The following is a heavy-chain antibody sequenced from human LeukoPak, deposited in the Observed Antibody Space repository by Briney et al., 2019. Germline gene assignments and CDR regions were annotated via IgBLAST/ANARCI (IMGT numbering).Heavy chain of an antibody. Sequence: GGSLRLSCAASGFTFSSYWMTWVRQAPGKGLEWVANIKPDGSEKYYVDSVKGRFTISRDNAKNSLYLQMNSLRGEDSAVYYCARTRANTATFDSWGQGTLVTVSS. CDR1: GFTFSSYW. V-gene: IGHV3-7*01. J-gene: IGHJ4*02. CDR3: ARTRANTATFDS. D-gene: IGHD5-18*01. CDR2: IKPDGSEK.